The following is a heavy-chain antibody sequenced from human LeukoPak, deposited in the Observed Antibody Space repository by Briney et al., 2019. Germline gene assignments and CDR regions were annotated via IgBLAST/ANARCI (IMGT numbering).Heavy chain of an antibody. CDR1: GYTFTSYY. CDR2: INPSGGST. J-gene: IGHJ4*02. D-gene: IGHD3-22*01. Sequence: ASVKVSCKASGYTFTSYYMHWVRQAPGQGLEWMGLINPSGGSTSYAQKFQGRVTMTRDTSISTAYMELSRLRSDDTAVYYCASPADNYYDSSGYYLDYWGQGTLVTVSS. CDR3: ASPADNYYDSSGYYLDY. V-gene: IGHV1-46*01.